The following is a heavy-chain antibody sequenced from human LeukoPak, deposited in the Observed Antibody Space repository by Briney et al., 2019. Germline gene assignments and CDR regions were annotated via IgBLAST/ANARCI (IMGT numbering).Heavy chain of an antibody. CDR3: AREKYEGSGSHYFALDV. Sequence: PGRSLRLSCAASGFTFSSYGMHWVRQAPGKGLEWVAAIWFDGSNKYYADSVKGRFTISRDNSRNTVLLQMDSLSAEDTAVYYCAREKYEGSGSHYFALDVWGQGTMVIVSS. J-gene: IGHJ6*02. V-gene: IGHV3-33*08. CDR1: GFTFSSYG. D-gene: IGHD3-10*01. CDR2: IWFDGSNK.